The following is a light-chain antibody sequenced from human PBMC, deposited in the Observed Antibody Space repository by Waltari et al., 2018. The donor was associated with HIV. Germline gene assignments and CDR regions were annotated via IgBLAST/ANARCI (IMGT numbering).Light chain of an antibody. CDR1: NPRTNY. CDR3: KTRDRSGNLYV. Sequence: SSEVTQLPAVSVALGQTVQIQCQGDNPRTNYASWYQQRPGQAPVLVSYGKNKRPSEIPDRFSSSASRNTASLTITGAQAEDEADYYCKTRDRSGNLYVFGTGTTVTVL. V-gene: IGLV3-19*01. J-gene: IGLJ1*01. CDR2: GKN.